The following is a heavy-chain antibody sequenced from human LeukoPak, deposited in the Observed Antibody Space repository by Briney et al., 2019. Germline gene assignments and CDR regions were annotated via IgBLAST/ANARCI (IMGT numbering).Heavy chain of an antibody. CDR3: ARLVGLGSRGLPRFDP. V-gene: IGHV4-59*01. CDR1: GGSISSYY. J-gene: IGHJ5*02. Sequence: SPSETLSLTCTVSGGSISSYYWSWIRQPPGKGLEWIGYIYYSGSTNYNPSLKSRVTISVDTSKNQFSLKLSSVTAADTAVYHCARLVGLGSRGLPRFDPWGQGTLVTVSS. D-gene: IGHD3-22*01. CDR2: IYYSGST.